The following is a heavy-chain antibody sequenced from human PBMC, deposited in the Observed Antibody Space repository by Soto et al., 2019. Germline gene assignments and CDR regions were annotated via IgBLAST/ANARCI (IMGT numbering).Heavy chain of an antibody. Sequence: GGSLRLSCEAAGFTCSSYGMHWVRQAPGKGLEWVAVISYDGSNKHYADSVKGRFTISRDNSKNTLHLQMNSLRAEDTAVYSCAKGFPMDNTSFPLNWFDPWGQGTLVTGSS. CDR2: ISYDGSNK. CDR1: GFTCSSYG. J-gene: IGHJ5*02. CDR3: AKGFPMDNTSFPLNWFDP. D-gene: IGHD2-2*03. V-gene: IGHV3-30*18.